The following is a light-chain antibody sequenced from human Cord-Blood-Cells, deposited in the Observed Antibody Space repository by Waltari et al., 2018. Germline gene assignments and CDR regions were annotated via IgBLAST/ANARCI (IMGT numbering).Light chain of an antibody. CDR1: SSALGGYHY. V-gene: IGLV2-14*01. CDR2: DAS. J-gene: IGLJ2*01. Sequence: HSALTQPASVSGSPGQSITISCPGTSSALGGYHYVSWYQQHPGKAPKLMIYDASNRPSGVSNRFSGSKSGNTASLTISGLQAEDEADYYCSSYTSSSTLVVFGGGTKLTVL. CDR3: SSYTSSSTLVV.